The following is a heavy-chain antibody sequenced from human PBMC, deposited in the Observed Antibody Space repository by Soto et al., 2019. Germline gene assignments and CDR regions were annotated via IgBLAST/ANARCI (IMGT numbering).Heavy chain of an antibody. CDR2: INFDGTKK. CDR1: GFIFSDYG. Sequence: QVQLVESGGGVVQPGRSLRLSCSASGFIFSDYGFQWVRQAPGKGLEWLTLINFDGTKKKFAESVRGRFTISRDNSNNTLFLQMNSLRGDDTAVYYCARGGAGVVTAIDSWGQGTLVTVSS. CDR3: ARGGAGVVTAIDS. V-gene: IGHV3-33*01. D-gene: IGHD2-21*02. J-gene: IGHJ4*02.